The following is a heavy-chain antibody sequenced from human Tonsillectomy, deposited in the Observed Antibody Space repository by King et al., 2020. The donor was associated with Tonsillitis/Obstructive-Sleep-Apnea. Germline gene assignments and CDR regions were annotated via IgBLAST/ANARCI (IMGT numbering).Heavy chain of an antibody. V-gene: IGHV4-34*01. J-gene: IGHJ6*03. CDR3: ARGGPTYYMDV. Sequence: VQLQQWGAGLLKPSETLSLTCAVYGGSFSGYYWSWIRQPPGKGLEWIGEINNSGSTNYNPSLKSRVTISVDTSKIQFSLKLSSVTAADTALHYCARGGPTYYMDVWDKGTTVTVSS. CDR2: INNSGST. CDR1: GGSFSGYY.